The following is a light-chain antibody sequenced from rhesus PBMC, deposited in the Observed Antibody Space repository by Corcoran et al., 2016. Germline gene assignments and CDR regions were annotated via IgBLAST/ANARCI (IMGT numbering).Light chain of an antibody. CDR2: KAS. CDR3: QQYNSAPYS. V-gene: IGKV1-21*01. CDR1: QGISSW. Sequence: DIQMTQSPSSLSTSVGDRVTITSRASQGISSWLAWYQQKPGKAPNLLIYKASSLQRGVPSRFRGSGSGTDFTLTIRSLQPEDFATYYCQQYNSAPYSFGQGTKVEIK. J-gene: IGKJ2*01.